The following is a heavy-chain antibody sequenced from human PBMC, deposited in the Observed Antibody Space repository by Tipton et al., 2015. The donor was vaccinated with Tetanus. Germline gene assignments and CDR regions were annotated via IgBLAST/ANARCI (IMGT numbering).Heavy chain of an antibody. J-gene: IGHJ4*02. V-gene: IGHV3-30*03. CDR3: IYTISWPAFGY. D-gene: IGHD6-13*01. Sequence: SLRLSCAASGFTFSNSGMHWVRQAPGKGLEWVAIISYDGNYQSYAESVKGRFTISRDNSKSTLFLQMNGLRAEDTAVYYCIYTISWPAFGYWVQGSLVTVSS. CDR1: GFTFSNSG. CDR2: ISYDGNYQ.